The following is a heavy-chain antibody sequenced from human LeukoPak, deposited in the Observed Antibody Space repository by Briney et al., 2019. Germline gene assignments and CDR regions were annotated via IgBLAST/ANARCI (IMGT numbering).Heavy chain of an antibody. J-gene: IGHJ3*02. V-gene: IGHV3-23*01. D-gene: IGHD6-13*01. Sequence: GGSLRLSCAASGFTFSSYAMSWVRQAPGKGLQWVSTITGTTHYADSVRGRFTISRDNSKDILYLQMNSLSTEDTAIYYCAKAFREYGSSTYSSFDIWGQGTMVTVSS. CDR2: ITGTT. CDR1: GFTFSSYA. CDR3: AKAFREYGSSTYSSFDI.